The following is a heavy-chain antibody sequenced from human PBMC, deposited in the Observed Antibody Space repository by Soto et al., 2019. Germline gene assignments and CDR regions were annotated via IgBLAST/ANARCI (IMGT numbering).Heavy chain of an antibody. J-gene: IGHJ4*02. Sequence: PGGSLSLACEASGFAFTSYWMHWVRQAPGKGLVWVAGVKSDGTTATYADSVRGRFTTSRDNAKNTLYLQMNSLSAEDTAVYYCEILFSRTYSSRRFDFWGQGTQVTVYS. CDR2: VKSDGTTA. V-gene: IGHV3-74*01. CDR3: EILFSRTYSSRRFDF. CDR1: GFAFTSYW. D-gene: IGHD2-15*01.